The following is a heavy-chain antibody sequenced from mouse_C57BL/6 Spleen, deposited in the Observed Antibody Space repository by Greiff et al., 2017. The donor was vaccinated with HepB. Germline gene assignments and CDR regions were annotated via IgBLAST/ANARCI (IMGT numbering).Heavy chain of an antibody. Sequence: VQLQQSGPELVKPGASVKISCKASGYAFSSSWMNWVKQRPGKGLEWIGRIYPGDGDTNYNGKFKGKATLTADKSSSTAYMQLSSLTSEDSAVYFCARSAGTSDTDYWGQGTTLTVPS. CDR1: GYAFSSSW. J-gene: IGHJ2*01. CDR3: ARSAGTSDTDY. D-gene: IGHD4-1*01. V-gene: IGHV1-82*01. CDR2: IYPGDGDT.